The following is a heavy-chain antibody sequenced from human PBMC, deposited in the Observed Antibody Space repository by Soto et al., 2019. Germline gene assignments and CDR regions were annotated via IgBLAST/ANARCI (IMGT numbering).Heavy chain of an antibody. D-gene: IGHD2-15*01. CDR3: ARDLSRYCSGGSCYSLGY. Sequence: SQTLSLTCAISGDSVPSNSAAWNWIRQSPSRGLEWLGRTYYRSKWYNDYAVSVKSRITINPDTSKNQFSLQLNSVTPEDTAVYYCARDLSRYCSGGSCYSLGYWGQGTLVTVSS. J-gene: IGHJ4*02. CDR1: GDSVPSNSAA. V-gene: IGHV6-1*01. CDR2: TYYRSKWYN.